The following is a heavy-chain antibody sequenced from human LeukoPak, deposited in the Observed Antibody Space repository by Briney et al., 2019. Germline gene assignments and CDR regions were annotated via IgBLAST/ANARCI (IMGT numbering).Heavy chain of an antibody. V-gene: IGHV3-30*02. J-gene: IGHJ4*02. CDR3: AKDRDDYGNDC. D-gene: IGHD4-17*01. Sequence: GWSLRLSCAASGFTFSNFGMHLIRQAPGKGLEWVAVERSGGSKHYADSVKGRFTISRDNSKNTLWLEMNNLRTDDTAVYYCAKDRDDYGNDCWGQGVLVTVST. CDR1: GFTFSNFG. CDR2: ERSGGSK.